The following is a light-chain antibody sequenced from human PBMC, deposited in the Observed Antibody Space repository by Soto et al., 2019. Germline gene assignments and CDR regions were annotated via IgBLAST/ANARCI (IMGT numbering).Light chain of an antibody. CDR3: MQALQTPDT. CDR1: QSLPHSNGYNY. CDR2: LGS. V-gene: IGKV2-28*01. Sequence: DIVMTQSPLSLPVTPGEPASISCRSSQSLPHSNGYNYLDWYLQKPGQSPQLLIYLGSNRASGVPDRFSGSGSGTDFTLKTSRVEAEDVGVYYCMQALQTPDTFGQGTKLEIK. J-gene: IGKJ2*01.